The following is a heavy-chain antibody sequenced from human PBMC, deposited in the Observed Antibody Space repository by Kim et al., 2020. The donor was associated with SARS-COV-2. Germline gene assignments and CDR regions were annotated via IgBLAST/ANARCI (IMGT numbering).Heavy chain of an antibody. CDR1: GYTFTSYD. Sequence: ASVKVSCKASGYTFTSYDINWVRQATGQGLEWMGWMNPNSGNTGYAQKFQGRVTMTRNTSISTAYMELSSLRSEDTAVYYCARGREFAREKLYVGGRKSVDAFDIWGQGTMVTVSS. D-gene: IGHD3-10*02. CDR2: MNPNSGNT. CDR3: ARGREFAREKLYVGGRKSVDAFDI. V-gene: IGHV1-8*01. J-gene: IGHJ3*02.